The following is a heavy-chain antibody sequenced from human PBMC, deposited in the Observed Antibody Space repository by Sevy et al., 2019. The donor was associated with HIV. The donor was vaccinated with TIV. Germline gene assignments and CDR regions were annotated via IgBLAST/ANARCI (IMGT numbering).Heavy chain of an antibody. V-gene: IGHV5-51*01. CDR1: GYIFTSYW. D-gene: IGHD3-16*01. J-gene: IGHJ6*02. CDR2: IYPGDSET. Sequence: GESLKISCKASGYIFTSYWIGWVRQMPGKGLEWVGIIYPGDSETRYSPSFQGQVTLSADKSISTAYLQWSSLKASDAAMYYCARHYDGYKYYYYYGMDVWRQGTTVTVSS. CDR3: ARHYDGYKYYYYYGMDV.